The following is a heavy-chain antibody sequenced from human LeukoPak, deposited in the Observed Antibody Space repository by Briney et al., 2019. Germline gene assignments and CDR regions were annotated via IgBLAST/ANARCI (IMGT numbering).Heavy chain of an antibody. V-gene: IGHV4-34*01. CDR2: INHSGST. J-gene: IGHJ5*02. Sequence: SETLSLTCAVYGGSFSGYYWSWIRQPPGKGLEWIGEINHSGSTNYNPSLKSRVTISVDTSKNQFSLKLSSVTAADTAVYYCARVWRGRGYSCGRPDAVGNWFDPWGQGTLVTVSS. CDR3: ARVWRGRGYSCGRPDAVGNWFDP. D-gene: IGHD5-18*01. CDR1: GGSFSGYY.